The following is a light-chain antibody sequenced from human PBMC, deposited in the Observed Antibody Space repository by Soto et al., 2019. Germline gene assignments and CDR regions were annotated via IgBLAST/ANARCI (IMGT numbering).Light chain of an antibody. Sequence: EIVMTQSPATLSVSPGERATLSCRASQSVSSNLTWYQQKPCHAPRLLIYGAYTSAAGVPARFSGSGSGTEFTLTIASMQSEDIALYYCQQYMIWHTITFGQGTRLEIK. V-gene: IGKV3-15*01. CDR3: QQYMIWHTIT. CDR1: QSVSSN. CDR2: GAY. J-gene: IGKJ5*01.